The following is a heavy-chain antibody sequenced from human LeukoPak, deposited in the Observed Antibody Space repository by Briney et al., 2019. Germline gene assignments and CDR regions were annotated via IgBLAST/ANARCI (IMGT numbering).Heavy chain of an antibody. Sequence: GGSLRLSCAASGFTFSTYWMHWVRQAPGKGLVWVSRINSDGTGTIYADSVKGRFTISRDNAKNTLYLQMNSLRAEDTAVYYCARGGGLAVDSWGQGTLVTVSS. CDR2: INSDGTGT. D-gene: IGHD3-16*01. CDR1: GFTFSTYW. J-gene: IGHJ4*02. CDR3: ARGGGLAVDS. V-gene: IGHV3-74*01.